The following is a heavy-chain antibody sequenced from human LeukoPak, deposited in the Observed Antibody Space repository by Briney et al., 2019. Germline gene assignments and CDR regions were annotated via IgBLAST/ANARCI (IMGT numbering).Heavy chain of an antibody. CDR2: LRRDGSDK. V-gene: IGHV3-30*02. D-gene: IGHD5-18*01. CDR1: GFTFSNYG. Sequence: PGGSLRLSCAASGFTFSNYGMHWVRQAPGKGLEWVAFLRRDGSDKYYADSVKGRFTISRDNSKNTVYLQMNSLRPEDTAVYYCAKDHSQNFDYWGQGTLVTVSS. J-gene: IGHJ4*02. CDR3: AKDHSQNFDY.